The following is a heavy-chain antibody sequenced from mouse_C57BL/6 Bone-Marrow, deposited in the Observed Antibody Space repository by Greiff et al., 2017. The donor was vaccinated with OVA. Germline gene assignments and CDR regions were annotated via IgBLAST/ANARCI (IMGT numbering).Heavy chain of an antibody. V-gene: IGHV1-69*01. Sequence: QVQLQQPGAELVMPGASVKLSCKASGYTFTSYWMHWVKQRPGQGLEWIGEIDPSDSYTNYNQKFKGKSTLTVDESSSTAYMQLSSLTSEDSAVYYCARVGSNYGWYFDVWGTGTTVTVSS. CDR1: GYTFTSYW. CDR2: IDPSDSYT. D-gene: IGHD2-5*01. CDR3: ARVGSNYGWYFDV. J-gene: IGHJ1*03.